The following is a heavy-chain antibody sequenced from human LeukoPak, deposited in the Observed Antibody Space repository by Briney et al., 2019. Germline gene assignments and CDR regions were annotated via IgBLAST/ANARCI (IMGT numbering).Heavy chain of an antibody. CDR2: IYSGGST. CDR3: ARETDDSSGYY. Sequence: GGSLRLSCAASGFPFSDYAMTWVRQAPGKGLEWVSVIYSGGSTYYADSVKGRFTISRDNSKNTLYLQMNSLRAEDTAVYYCARETDDSSGYYWGQGTLVTVSS. V-gene: IGHV3-53*01. D-gene: IGHD3-22*01. CDR1: GFPFSDYA. J-gene: IGHJ4*02.